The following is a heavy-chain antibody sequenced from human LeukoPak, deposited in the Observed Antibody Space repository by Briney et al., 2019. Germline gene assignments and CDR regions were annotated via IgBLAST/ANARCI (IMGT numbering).Heavy chain of an antibody. CDR1: GFTFSDYY. Sequence: GGSLRLSCAASGFTFSDYYMSWIRQAPGKGLEWVSYISSSSIYTNYADSVKGRFTISRDNAKNSLYLQMNSLRAEGTAVYYCARKHLGYSGYDFVDYWGQGTLVTVSS. D-gene: IGHD5-12*01. J-gene: IGHJ4*02. CDR2: ISSSSIYT. V-gene: IGHV3-11*06. CDR3: ARKHLGYSGYDFVDY.